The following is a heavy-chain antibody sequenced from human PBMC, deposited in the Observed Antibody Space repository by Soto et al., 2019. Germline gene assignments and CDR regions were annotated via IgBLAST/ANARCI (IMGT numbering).Heavy chain of an antibody. V-gene: IGHV3-33*01. J-gene: IGHJ6*02. CDR2: IWYDGSNK. D-gene: IGHD4-17*01. Sequence: GGSLRLSCAASEFTFSSYGMHWVRQAPGKGLEWVAVIWYDGSNKYYADSVKGRFTISRDNSKNTLYLQMNSLRAEDTAVYYCARMSRGHYVLSGGYYYYGMDVWGQGTTVTVSS. CDR3: ARMSRGHYVLSGGYYYYGMDV. CDR1: EFTFSSYG.